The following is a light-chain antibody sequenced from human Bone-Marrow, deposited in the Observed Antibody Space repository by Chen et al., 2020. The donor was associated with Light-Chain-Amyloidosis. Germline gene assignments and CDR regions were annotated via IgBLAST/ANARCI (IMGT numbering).Light chain of an antibody. V-gene: IGLV6-57*01. CDR1: SGSIATNY. CDR3: QSYQGSGQGV. Sequence: NFMLTQPHSVSESPGKTVIISCTRSSGSIATNYVQWYQQRPGSSPTTVIYEDDQRPSGVPDRFSGSIDRSSNAATLTISELKTEDEADYICQSYQGSGQGVFGGGTKLTVL. CDR2: EDD. J-gene: IGLJ3*02.